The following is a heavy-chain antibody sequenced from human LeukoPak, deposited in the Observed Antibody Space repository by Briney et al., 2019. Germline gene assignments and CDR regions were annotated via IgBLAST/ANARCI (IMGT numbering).Heavy chain of an antibody. D-gene: IGHD1-26*01. CDR2: IYYSGST. J-gene: IGHJ6*03. V-gene: IGHV4-39*01. CDR1: GGSISSRSYY. Sequence: SETLSLTCTVSGGSISSRSYYWGWTRQPPGKGLEWIGSIYYSGSTYYNPSLKSRVTISVDTSKNQFSLKLSSVTAADTAVYYCARCHAQQWELGYMDVWGKGTTVTVSS. CDR3: ARCHAQQWELGYMDV.